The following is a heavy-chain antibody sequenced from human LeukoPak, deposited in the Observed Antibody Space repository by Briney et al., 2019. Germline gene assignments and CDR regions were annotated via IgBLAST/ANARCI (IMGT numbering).Heavy chain of an antibody. CDR2: IYYSGST. Sequence: AETLSLTCTGSGGSISSYYWSWIRQPPGKGLEWIGYIYYSGSTNYNPSLKSRVTISVDTSKNQFSLKLSSVTAADTAVYYCARGPQYYYDSSGPFDYWGQGTLVTVSS. CDR3: ARGPQYYYDSSGPFDY. D-gene: IGHD3-22*01. J-gene: IGHJ4*02. V-gene: IGHV4-59*01. CDR1: GGSISSYY.